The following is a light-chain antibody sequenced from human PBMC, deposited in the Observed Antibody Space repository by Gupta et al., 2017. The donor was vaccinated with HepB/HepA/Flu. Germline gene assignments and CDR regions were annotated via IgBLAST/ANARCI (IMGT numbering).Light chain of an antibody. Sequence: DIHMTQSPSSLSASVGDRVTITCRASQSISSYLNWYQQKPGKAPQLMIFAASSLQSGVPSRFSGSGSGTDFTLTISRLQPEDFATYYCQQSYSTPLTFGGGTKVEIK. CDR3: QQSYSTPLT. V-gene: IGKV1-39*01. CDR1: QSISSY. J-gene: IGKJ4*01. CDR2: AAS.